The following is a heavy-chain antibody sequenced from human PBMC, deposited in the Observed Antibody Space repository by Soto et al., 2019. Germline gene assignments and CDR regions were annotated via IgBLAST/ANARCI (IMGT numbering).Heavy chain of an antibody. CDR2: IYDSGTA. CDR3: YGRGGS. D-gene: IGHD3-16*01. J-gene: IGHJ4*02. Sequence: QVQLQESGPGLVKPSETLSLTCTVSGGSISSYYWSWIRQPPGKGLEWIGHIYDSGTANYNPSLKSRVTISVDTTKNQFSLNMSAVPAADTAMYYCYGRGGSWGQGTLVTVPS. V-gene: IGHV4-59*01. CDR1: GGSISSYY.